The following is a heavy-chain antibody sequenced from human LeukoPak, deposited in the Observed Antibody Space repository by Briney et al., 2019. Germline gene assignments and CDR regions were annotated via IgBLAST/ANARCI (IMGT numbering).Heavy chain of an antibody. V-gene: IGHV3-33*06. J-gene: IGHJ4*02. CDR3: AKCRRSSGCDY. CDR2: IWYDGSNK. Sequence: GRSLRHSCAASGFTFSSYGMHWVRQAPGKGLEWVAVIWYDGSNKYYADSVKGRFTISRDNSKNTLYLQMNSLRAEDTAVYYRAKCRRSSGCDYWGQGTLVTVSS. CDR1: GFTFSSYG. D-gene: IGHD6-19*01.